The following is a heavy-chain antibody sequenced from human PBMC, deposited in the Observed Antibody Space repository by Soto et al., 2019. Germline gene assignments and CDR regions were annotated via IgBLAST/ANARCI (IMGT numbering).Heavy chain of an antibody. CDR3: AKGGGGGYDSNSDHSGGLLMGPS. J-gene: IGHJ4*02. V-gene: IGHV3-23*01. CDR2: ISGSGGST. D-gene: IGHD3-22*01. CDR1: GFNFSYNA. Sequence: GGSLRLSCVASGFNFSYNAMSWVRQAPGKGLEWVSAISGSGGSTYYADSVKGRFTISRDNSRSTLWLQMNSLRVEDTAVYYWAKGGGGGYDSNSDHSGGLLMGPSWGQGTLVTVSS.